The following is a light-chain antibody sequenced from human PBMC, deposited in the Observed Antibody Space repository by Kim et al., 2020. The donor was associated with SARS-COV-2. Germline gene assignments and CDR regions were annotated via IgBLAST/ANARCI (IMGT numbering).Light chain of an antibody. CDR1: QTISTF. Sequence: DIQMTQSPSSLSASVGDRVTITCRASQTISTFLCWYQQKPGKAPNLLIYAASRLQSGVPSRFSGSGSGTDFTLTISSLQPEDFATYYCQQSYRTPRTFGQGTKLEI. CDR2: AAS. J-gene: IGKJ2*01. CDR3: QQSYRTPRT. V-gene: IGKV1-39*01.